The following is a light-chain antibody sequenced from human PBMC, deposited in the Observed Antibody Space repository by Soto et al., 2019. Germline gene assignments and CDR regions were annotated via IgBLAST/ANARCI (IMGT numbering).Light chain of an antibody. V-gene: IGLV2-14*01. CDR3: SSYTSSNTLV. J-gene: IGLJ1*01. Sequence: QSALTQPASVSGSPGQSITISCTGTSSDVGRYNYVSWYQQHPGKAPKLMIYEVSNRPSGVSNRFSGSKSGNTASLTISGLQAEDEADYYCSSYTSSNTLVFGTGTKLTVL. CDR2: EVS. CDR1: SSDVGRYNY.